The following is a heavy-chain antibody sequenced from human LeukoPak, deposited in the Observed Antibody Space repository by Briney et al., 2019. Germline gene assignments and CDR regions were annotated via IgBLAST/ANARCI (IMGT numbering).Heavy chain of an antibody. CDR2: ISWNTGSI. V-gene: IGHV3-9*01. D-gene: IGHD6-13*01. CDR3: AKAATSTRGYSRPMGYFDY. J-gene: IGHJ4*02. CDR1: GFTFDDYA. Sequence: GGSLRLSCAASGFTFDDYAMHWVRQAPGKGLEWVSGISWNTGSIGYADSVKGRFTISRDNAKNSLYLQMNSLRAEDTALYYCAKAATSTRGYSRPMGYFDYWGQGTLVTVSS.